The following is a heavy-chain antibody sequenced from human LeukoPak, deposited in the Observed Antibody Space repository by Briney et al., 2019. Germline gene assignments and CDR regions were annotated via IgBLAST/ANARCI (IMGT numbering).Heavy chain of an antibody. J-gene: IGHJ4*02. D-gene: IGHD6-19*01. CDR2: ISSSSSTI. CDR1: GCTFSSYG. Sequence: GGSLRLSCAASGCTFSSYGMTWVRQAPGKGLEWVSYISSSSSTIYYADSVKGRFTISRDNAKNSLYLQLNSLRAEDTAVYYCARVGSSGWYGGSFDYWGQGTLVTVSS. CDR3: ARVGSSGWYGGSFDY. V-gene: IGHV3-48*01.